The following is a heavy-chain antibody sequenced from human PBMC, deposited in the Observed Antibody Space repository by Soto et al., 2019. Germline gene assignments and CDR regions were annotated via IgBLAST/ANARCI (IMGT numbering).Heavy chain of an antibody. CDR1: CGSISRGDFY. V-gene: IGHV4-30-4*01. D-gene: IGHD2-21*02. J-gene: IGHJ4*02. CDR2: IYYSGGT. CDR3: YXGSTYDSPSLKSRVTISVDTAKNQFSLKLSSVTAADTAVYYCARVSSGSLLASFDY. Sequence: TPSLPRPVSCGSISRGDFYWSMVHQPPGKGLGGVGGIYYSGGTHYNPSPQSRVTLSGEXSQNQLSLELSPVAVAEPTGDXXYXGSTYDSPSLKSRVTISVDTAKNQFSLKLSSVTAADTAVYYCARVSSGSLLASFDYWCQGTLVTVSS.